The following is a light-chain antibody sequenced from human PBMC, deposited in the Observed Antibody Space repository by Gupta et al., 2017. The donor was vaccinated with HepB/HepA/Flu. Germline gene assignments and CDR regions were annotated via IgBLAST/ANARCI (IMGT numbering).Light chain of an antibody. J-gene: IGKJ5*01. CDR3: QQANSFPLLT. V-gene: IGKV1-12*01. CDR2: GAS. CDR1: QVINNW. Sequence: DIQMTQSPSAVSASIGDTVTITCRASQVINNWLAWYQQRPGKPPRLLIYGASTLQNGVPSRFSGNGYGTEFILTISNRQPEDFACYFCQQANSFPLLTFGHGTLLEIK.